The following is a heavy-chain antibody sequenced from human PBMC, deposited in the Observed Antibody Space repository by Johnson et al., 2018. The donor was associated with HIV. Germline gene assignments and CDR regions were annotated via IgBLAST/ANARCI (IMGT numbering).Heavy chain of an antibody. Sequence: VQLVESGGGLVQPGRSLRLSCAASGFTFSSYWMSWVRQAPGKGLEWVSGISWNSGSIGYADSVKGRFTISRDNAKNSLYLQMNSLRAEDTALYYCAKDMVVRENGAFDIWGQGTMVTVSS. J-gene: IGHJ3*02. CDR3: AKDMVVRENGAFDI. D-gene: IGHD3-10*01. CDR1: GFTFSSYW. V-gene: IGHV3-9*01. CDR2: ISWNSGSI.